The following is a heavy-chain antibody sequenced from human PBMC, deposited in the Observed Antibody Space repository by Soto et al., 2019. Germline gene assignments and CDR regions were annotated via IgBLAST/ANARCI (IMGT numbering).Heavy chain of an antibody. D-gene: IGHD6-6*01. Sequence: GESLKISCKGSGYSFTSYWIGWVRKMPGKGLEWMGIIYPGDSDTRYSPSFQGQVTISADKSIGTAYLQWSSLEASDTAIYYCAAYTSSSGRHFDYWGQGTLVTVSS. J-gene: IGHJ4*02. CDR1: GYSFTSYW. V-gene: IGHV5-51*01. CDR3: AAYTSSSGRHFDY. CDR2: IYPGDSDT.